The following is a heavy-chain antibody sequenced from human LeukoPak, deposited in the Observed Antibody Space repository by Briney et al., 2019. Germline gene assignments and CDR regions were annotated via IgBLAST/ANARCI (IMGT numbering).Heavy chain of an antibody. V-gene: IGHV3-48*03. CDR3: ARQIWFDP. CDR1: GFTLSSYE. CDR2: ISSSGSTM. J-gene: IGHJ5*02. Sequence: PGGSLRLPCAASGFTLSSYEMHWVRQAPGKGLEWVSYISSSGSTMYYADSVKGRFTISRDNAKNSLYLQMNSLRAEDTAVYYCARQIWFDPWGQGTLVTVSS.